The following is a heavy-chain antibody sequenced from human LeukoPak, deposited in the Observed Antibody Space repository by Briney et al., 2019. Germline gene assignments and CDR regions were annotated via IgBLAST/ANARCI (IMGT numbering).Heavy chain of an antibody. CDR2: IYTSGST. D-gene: IGHD3-22*01. CDR1: GGSISSGSYY. Sequence: PSQTLSLTCTVSGGSISSGSYYWSWIRQPAGKGLEWIGRIYTSGSTNYNPSLKSRVTISVDTSKNQFSLKLSSVTAADTAVYYCAIGYYDSSNYGMDVWGQGTTVTVSS. CDR3: AIGYYDSSNYGMDV. J-gene: IGHJ6*02. V-gene: IGHV4-61*02.